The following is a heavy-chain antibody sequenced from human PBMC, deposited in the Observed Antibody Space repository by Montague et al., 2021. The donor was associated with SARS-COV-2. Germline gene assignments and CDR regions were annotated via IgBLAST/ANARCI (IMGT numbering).Heavy chain of an antibody. CDR1: GFTFSSYW. CDR2: IKQDGSEK. D-gene: IGHD3-3*01. J-gene: IGHJ6*02. V-gene: IGHV3-7*01. CDR3: ARDSFWSGYYTDYYGMDV. Sequence: SLRLSCAASGFTFSSYWMSWVRQAPGKGLEWVANIKQDGSEKYYVDSVKGRFTISRDNAKNSLYLQMSSLRAEDTAVYYCARDSFWSGYYTDYYGMDVWGQGTTVTVSS.